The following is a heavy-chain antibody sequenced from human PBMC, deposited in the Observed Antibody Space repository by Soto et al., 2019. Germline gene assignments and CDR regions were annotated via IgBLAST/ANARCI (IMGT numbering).Heavy chain of an antibody. Sequence: SETLSLTCTVSGTSVSSGAYSWSWIRQPPGKGLEWIAYIYPSGITDYNPSLKSRLTTSVDTSKNLFSLKLSSVTAADTAVYYGARGSGYSPHFDYWGQGTMVTVSS. J-gene: IGHJ4*02. CDR2: IYPSGIT. D-gene: IGHD5-18*01. CDR1: GTSVSSGAYS. V-gene: IGHV4-61*03. CDR3: ARGSGYSPHFDY.